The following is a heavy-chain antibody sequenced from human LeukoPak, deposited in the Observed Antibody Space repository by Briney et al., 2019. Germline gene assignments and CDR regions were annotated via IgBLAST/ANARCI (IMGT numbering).Heavy chain of an antibody. Sequence: PSETLSLTCTVSGVSLSSYYWSWIRQAPGKGLEWIGYIYYSGSTNYNPSLKSRVTISVDTSKNQFTLKLSSVTAADTAVYYCARGRYGWLPFDYWGQGTLVTVSS. CDR1: GVSLSSYY. D-gene: IGHD3-16*01. J-gene: IGHJ4*02. CDR2: IYYSGST. V-gene: IGHV4-59*01. CDR3: ARGRYGWLPFDY.